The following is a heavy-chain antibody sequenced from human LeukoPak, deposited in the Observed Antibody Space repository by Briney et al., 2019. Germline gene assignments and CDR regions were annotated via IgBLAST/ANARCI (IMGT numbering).Heavy chain of an antibody. J-gene: IGHJ4*02. V-gene: IGHV4-39*07. Sequence: SETLSLTCTVSGGSISSSTYYWGWIRQPPGKGLEWIGSIYHSGSTYYNPSLKSRVTISVDTSKNQFSLKLSSVTAADTAVYYCARDSAPTYYYDSSGYYYFDYWGQGTLVTVSS. D-gene: IGHD3-22*01. CDR1: GGSISSSTYY. CDR2: IYHSGST. CDR3: ARDSAPTYYYDSSGYYYFDY.